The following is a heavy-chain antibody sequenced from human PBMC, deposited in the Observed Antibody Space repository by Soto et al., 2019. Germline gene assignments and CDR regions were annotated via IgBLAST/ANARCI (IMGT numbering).Heavy chain of an antibody. CDR3: ARRRYCGYDCYHKHYYGMDV. D-gene: IGHD2-21*02. J-gene: IGHJ6*02. CDR1: GDTFSSYT. Sequence: QVQLVQSGAELMKPGSSVKVSCRASGDTFSSYTVNWVRQAPGRGLEWMGRSIPVLGTTDYAQKFKGRVTITADKSSNIVYMELSSPRSEDTAVYYCARRRYCGYDCYHKHYYGMDVWGQGTTVTVAS. CDR2: SIPVLGTT. V-gene: IGHV1-69*08.